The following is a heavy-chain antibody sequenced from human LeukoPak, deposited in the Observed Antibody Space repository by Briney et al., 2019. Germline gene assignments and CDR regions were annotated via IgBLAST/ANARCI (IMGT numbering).Heavy chain of an antibody. Sequence: GGSRRPSCTVSGLTLGGCVRHGVRKAPGKGLEWVAVIWYDGSNKYYADSVKGRFTISRDNSKNTLYLQMNSLRAEDTAVYYCARGGGSGNDWGQGTLVTVSS. D-gene: IGHD3-10*01. CDR1: GLTLGGCV. CDR3: ARGGGSGND. V-gene: IGHV3-33*08. CDR2: IWYDGSNK. J-gene: IGHJ4*02.